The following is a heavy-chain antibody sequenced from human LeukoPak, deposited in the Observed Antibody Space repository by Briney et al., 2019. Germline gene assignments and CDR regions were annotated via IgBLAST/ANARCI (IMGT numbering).Heavy chain of an antibody. D-gene: IGHD3-22*01. Sequence: PGGSLRLSCPASGFTFSDYYTSWIRQAPGDWLEWVSYISSSGSTIYYADSVRGRFTISRDNAKNSLYLQMNSLRAEDTAVYYCARTIIDSSGYLDYWRQGTLVTVSS. V-gene: IGHV3-11*01. CDR1: GFTFSDYY. J-gene: IGHJ4*02. CDR3: ARTIIDSSGYLDY. CDR2: ISSSGSTI.